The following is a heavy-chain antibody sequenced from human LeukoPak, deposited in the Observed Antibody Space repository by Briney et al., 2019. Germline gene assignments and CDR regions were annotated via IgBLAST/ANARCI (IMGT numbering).Heavy chain of an antibody. Sequence: SQTLSLTCTVSGGSISSGDYYWSWIRQPPGKGLEWIGYIYYSGSTYYNPSLKSRVTISVDTSKNQFSLKLSSVTAADTAVYYCARCRKTGVPAASPTPRAYYMDVWGKGTTVTVSS. D-gene: IGHD2-2*01. CDR3: ARCRKTGVPAASPTPRAYYMDV. CDR2: IYYSGST. CDR1: GGSISSGDYY. V-gene: IGHV4-30-4*08. J-gene: IGHJ6*03.